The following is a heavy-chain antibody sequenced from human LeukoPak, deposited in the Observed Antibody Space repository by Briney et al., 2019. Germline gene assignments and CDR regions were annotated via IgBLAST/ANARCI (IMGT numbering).Heavy chain of an antibody. J-gene: IGHJ3*02. V-gene: IGHV4-4*07. CDR3: AREEGEYQLLYSGHAASDI. Sequence: PSETLSLTCTVSGGSISSYYWTWIRQPPGKGLEWIGRIYTSGSTNYNPSLKSRVTMSVDTSKNQFSLKLSSVTAADTAVYYCAREEGEYQLLYSGHAASDIWGQGTMVTVSS. D-gene: IGHD2-2*02. CDR1: GGSISSYY. CDR2: IYTSGST.